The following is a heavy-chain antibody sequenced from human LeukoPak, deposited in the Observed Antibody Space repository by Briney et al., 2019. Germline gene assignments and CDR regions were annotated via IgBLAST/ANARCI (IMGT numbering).Heavy chain of an antibody. J-gene: IGHJ4*02. D-gene: IGHD6-6*01. CDR2: ISSSSSYI. Sequence: GGSLRLSCAASGFTFSSYSMNWVRQAPGKGLEWVSSISSSSSYIYYADSVKGRFTISRDNAKNSLYLQMNSLRAEDTALYYCARVVSYSSSSHFDYWGQGTLVTVSS. CDR3: ARVVSYSSSSHFDY. V-gene: IGHV3-21*04. CDR1: GFTFSSYS.